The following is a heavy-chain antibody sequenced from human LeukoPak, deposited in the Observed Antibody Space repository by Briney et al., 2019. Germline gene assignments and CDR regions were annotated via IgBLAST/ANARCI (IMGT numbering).Heavy chain of an antibody. D-gene: IGHD3-10*01. J-gene: IGHJ4*02. CDR3: ARLGIRGVHPDY. CDR1: GGSISSSSYY. CDR2: IYYSGST. Sequence: SETLSLTCTVSGGSISSSSYYWGWIRQPPGKGLEWIGSIYYSGSTYYNPSLKSRVTISVDTSKNQFSLKLSSVTAADTAVYYCARLGIRGVHPDYWGQGTLVTVSS. V-gene: IGHV4-39*01.